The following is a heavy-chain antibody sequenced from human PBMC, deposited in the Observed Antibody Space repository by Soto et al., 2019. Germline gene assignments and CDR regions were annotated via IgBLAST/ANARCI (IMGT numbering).Heavy chain of an antibody. Sequence: QVQLVQSGAEVKKPGSSLKVSCKASGGTFTNYAFSWVRQAPGQGLEWMGGIIPVFGTPDYAQKFQGRVTITADESTRTASMELSSLRSDDTAVYYCARERSVGYCITTNCPNPFYSYAMDVWGQGTTVTVSS. J-gene: IGHJ6*02. V-gene: IGHV1-69*12. CDR3: ARERSVGYCITTNCPNPFYSYAMDV. CDR2: IIPVFGTP. D-gene: IGHD2-2*01. CDR1: GGTFTNYA.